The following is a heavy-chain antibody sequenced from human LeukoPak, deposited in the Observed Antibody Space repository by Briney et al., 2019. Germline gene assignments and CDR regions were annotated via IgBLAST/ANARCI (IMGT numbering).Heavy chain of an antibody. Sequence: PGGSLRLSCAASGVIFDDYAMHWVRQAPGKGLEWVSLITGDGAGTYYEDSVRGRFTISRDNSKNSLYLIMNSLRTEDTALYYCTKGRVATVGGAKYAMDVWGQGTTVTVSS. D-gene: IGHD5-12*01. CDR2: ITGDGAGT. J-gene: IGHJ6*02. V-gene: IGHV3-43*02. CDR3: TKGRVATVGGAKYAMDV. CDR1: GVIFDDYA.